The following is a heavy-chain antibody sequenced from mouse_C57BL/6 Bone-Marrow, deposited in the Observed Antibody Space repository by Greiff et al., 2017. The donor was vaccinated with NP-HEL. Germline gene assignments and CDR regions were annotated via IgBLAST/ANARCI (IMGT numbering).Heavy chain of an antibody. J-gene: IGHJ3*01. V-gene: IGHV1-85*01. Sequence: QVQLQQSGPELVKPGASVKLSCKASGYTFTSYDINWVKQRPGQGLEWIGWIYPRDGSTKYNEKFKGKATLTVDTSSSTAYMELLSLTSEDSAVYFCARPGVYDGPWFAYWGQGTLVTVSA. CDR3: ARPGVYDGPWFAY. D-gene: IGHD2-3*01. CDR1: GYTFTSYD. CDR2: IYPRDGST.